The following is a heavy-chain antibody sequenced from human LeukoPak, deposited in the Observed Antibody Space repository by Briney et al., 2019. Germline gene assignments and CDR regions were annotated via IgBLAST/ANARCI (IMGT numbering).Heavy chain of an antibody. CDR3: ARSSGWYPLDY. V-gene: IGHV4-39*01. Sequence: SETLSLTCTVSGGSINSGTYHWAWIRQPPGKGLEWIATIFYSGSTYYSPSLKSRVIISVDTSNNQFSLKLSSVTAADTAVYYCARSSGWYPLDYWGQGTLVTVSS. D-gene: IGHD6-19*01. CDR1: GGSINSGTYH. J-gene: IGHJ4*02. CDR2: IFYSGST.